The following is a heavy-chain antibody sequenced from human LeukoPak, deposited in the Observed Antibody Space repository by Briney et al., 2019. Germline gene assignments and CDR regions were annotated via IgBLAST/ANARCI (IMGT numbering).Heavy chain of an antibody. CDR2: LYTSGST. D-gene: IGHD6-13*01. CDR3: ARFRMTASATAAFDL. J-gene: IGHJ3*01. V-gene: IGHV4-4*07. CDR1: GGSISSYY. Sequence: PSETLSLTCTVSGGSISSYYWSWIRQPAGKGLEWIGRLYTSGSTNYNPYLKSRVTMSVDTSKNQFSLKLTSLTAADTAVYYCARFRMTASATAAFDLWGQGTLVTVSS.